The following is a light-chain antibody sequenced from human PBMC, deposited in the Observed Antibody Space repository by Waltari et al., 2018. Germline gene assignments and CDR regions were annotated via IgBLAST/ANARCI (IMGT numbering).Light chain of an antibody. CDR3: ATWDDSLNGGV. J-gene: IGLJ3*02. CDR2: DDS. Sequence: QSVLTQPPSVSEAPRQRVTISWSGSSSNIGKNAVHWYQQLPGKAPRLLIYDDSLLPSGVSDRFSGSKSGTSASLAISGLQSEDEALYYCATWDDSLNGGVFGGGTKLTVL. V-gene: IGLV1-36*01. CDR1: SSNIGKNA.